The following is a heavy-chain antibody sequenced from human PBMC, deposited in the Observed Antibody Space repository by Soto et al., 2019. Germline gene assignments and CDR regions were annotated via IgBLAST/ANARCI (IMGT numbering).Heavy chain of an antibody. Sequence: QVQLVQSGAEVKKPGSSVKVSCKASVGTFSSYAISWVRQAPGQGLEWMGGIIPIFGTANYAQKFQGRVTITADESTSTAYMELSSLRSEDTAVYYCARDGLGYGGNFPRFGYWGQGTLVTVSS. CDR3: ARDGLGYGGNFPRFGY. CDR1: VGTFSSYA. J-gene: IGHJ4*02. CDR2: IIPIFGTA. V-gene: IGHV1-69*12. D-gene: IGHD4-17*01.